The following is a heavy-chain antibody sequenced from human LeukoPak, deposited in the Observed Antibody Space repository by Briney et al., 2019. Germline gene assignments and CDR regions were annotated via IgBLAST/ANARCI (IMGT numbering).Heavy chain of an antibody. CDR3: AKDSHSLEVNIVATLGGD. J-gene: IGHJ4*02. D-gene: IGHD5-12*01. CDR2: IGYRGGSI. CDR1: GFTFSNYA. Sequence: PGGSLRLSCAASGFTFSNYAMSWVRQAPGKGLEWVSIIGYRGGSIYYAYSVQGRFTISRDNSKNTLYLQMNSLRAEDTAVYYCAKDSHSLEVNIVATLGGDWGQGTLVTVSS. V-gene: IGHV3-23*01.